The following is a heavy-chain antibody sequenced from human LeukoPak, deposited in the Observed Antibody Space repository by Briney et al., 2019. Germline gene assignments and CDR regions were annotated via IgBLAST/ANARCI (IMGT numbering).Heavy chain of an antibody. V-gene: IGHV3-7*01. CDR1: GFTFSSKW. CDR2: IEQQDGSEK. D-gene: IGHD3-3*01. CDR3: AKYDFWSGYSLDF. Sequence: PGGSLRLSCAASGFTFSSKWMSWVRQAPGKGLEWVANIEQQDGSEKYYVDSVKGRFTISRDNAKNSLYLQMNSLRAEDTAVYYCAKYDFWSGYSLDFWGQGTLVTVSS. J-gene: IGHJ4*02.